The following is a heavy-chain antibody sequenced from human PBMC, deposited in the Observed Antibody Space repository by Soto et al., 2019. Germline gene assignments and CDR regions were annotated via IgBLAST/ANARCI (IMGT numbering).Heavy chain of an antibody. CDR1: GFTFSSYW. D-gene: IGHD3-3*01. CDR2: MKQDGSEK. V-gene: IGHV3-7*03. CDR3: ARDNDFWSGYRYGMDV. Sequence: GGSLRLSCAASGFTFSSYWMSWVRQAPGKGLEWVANMKQDGSEKYYVDSVKGRFTISRDNAKNSLYLQMNSLRAEDTAVYYCARDNDFWSGYRYGMDVWGQGTTVTVS. J-gene: IGHJ6*02.